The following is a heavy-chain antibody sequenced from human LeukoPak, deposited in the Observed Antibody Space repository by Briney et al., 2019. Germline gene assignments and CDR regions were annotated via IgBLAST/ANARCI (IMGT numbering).Heavy chain of an antibody. D-gene: IGHD2-2*01. CDR2: IKQDGSEK. V-gene: IGHV3-7*03. CDR1: GFTFSSYW. Sequence: GGSLRLSCAASGFTFSSYWMSWVRQAPGKGLEWVANIKQDGSEKYYVDSVKGRFTISRDNAKNSLYLQMNSLRAEDTAVYYCAGQTAYCSSTSCYRTGTIDYWGQGTLVTVSS. J-gene: IGHJ4*02. CDR3: AGQTAYCSSTSCYRTGTIDY.